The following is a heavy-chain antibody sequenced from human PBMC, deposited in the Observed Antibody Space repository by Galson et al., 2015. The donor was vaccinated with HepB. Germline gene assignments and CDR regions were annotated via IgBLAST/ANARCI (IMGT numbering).Heavy chain of an antibody. CDR2: IWYDGTIK. J-gene: IGHJ5*02. CDR1: GFTFSSFN. Sequence: SLRLSRAPSGFTFSSFNMHWVRQAPGQGLEWVAVIWYDGTIKYYRDSVRGRFTIARDNTKSTLYLQMNSLRAEDTAIYFCARLSIAGGLESWGQGTLVTVSS. D-gene: IGHD3-3*01. V-gene: IGHV3-33*01. CDR3: ARLSIAGGLES.